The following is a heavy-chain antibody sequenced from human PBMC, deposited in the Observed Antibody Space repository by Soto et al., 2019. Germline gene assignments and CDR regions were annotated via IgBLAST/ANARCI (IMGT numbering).Heavy chain of an antibody. Sequence: ASVKVSCKASGYTFTSYDINWVRQATGQGLEWMGWMNPNGGNTGYAQKFQGRVTMTRNTSIGTAYMELGSLRSEDTAVYYCARDRGANWFDPWGQGTLVTVSS. V-gene: IGHV1-8*01. CDR3: ARDRGANWFDP. J-gene: IGHJ5*02. D-gene: IGHD1-26*01. CDR2: MNPNGGNT. CDR1: GYTFTSYD.